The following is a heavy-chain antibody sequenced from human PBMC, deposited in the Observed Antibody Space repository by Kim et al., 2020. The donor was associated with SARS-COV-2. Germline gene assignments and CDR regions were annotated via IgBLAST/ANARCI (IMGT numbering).Heavy chain of an antibody. V-gene: IGHV1-69*04. CDR3: AATYSSSSWLGY. J-gene: IGHJ4*02. CDR1: GGTFSSYA. D-gene: IGHD6-6*01. CDR2: IIPILGIA. Sequence: SVKVSCKASGGTFSSYAISWVRQAPGQGLEWMGRIIPILGIANYAQKFQGRVTITADKSTSTAYMELSSLRSEDTAVYYCAATYSSSSWLGYWGQGTLVTVSS.